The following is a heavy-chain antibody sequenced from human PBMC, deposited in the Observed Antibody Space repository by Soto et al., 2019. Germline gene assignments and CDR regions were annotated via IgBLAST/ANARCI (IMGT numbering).Heavy chain of an antibody. D-gene: IGHD2-15*01. CDR2: AKSRARGFAT. CDR3: ASPKVAVDALRDRYVVF. J-gene: IGHJ2*01. Sequence: EVQLVESGGGLVQPGGSLRLSCAASGFTFSDRFMDWVRQAPGKGLEWIGRAKSRARGFATQYADSVKGRFTVSRDESTSSFSLQMSTLNAGDTAVYYCASPKVAVDALRDRYVVFWGRGTLVTVSS. V-gene: IGHV3-72*01. CDR1: GFTFSDRF.